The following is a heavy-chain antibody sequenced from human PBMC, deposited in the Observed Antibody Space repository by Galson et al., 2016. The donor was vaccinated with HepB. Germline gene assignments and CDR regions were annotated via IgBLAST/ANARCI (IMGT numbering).Heavy chain of an antibody. Sequence: SLRLSCAASGFTLTRHPMHWVRLAPGKGLEFVAVISYDGLSKYYADSVKGRFTISRDTSKNTLYLQMNSRRGDDTAVYYCARERLPGADGSGSYLFDFWGQGTLVTVSS. D-gene: IGHD3-10*01. J-gene: IGHJ4*02. CDR1: GFTLTRHP. CDR2: ISYDGLSK. CDR3: ARERLPGADGSGSYLFDF. V-gene: IGHV3-30*04.